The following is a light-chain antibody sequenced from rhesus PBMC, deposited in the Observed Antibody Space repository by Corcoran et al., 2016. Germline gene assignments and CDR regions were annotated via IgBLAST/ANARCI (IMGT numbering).Light chain of an antibody. CDR1: QSISSW. CDR2: KAT. Sequence: DIQMTQSPSSLSASVGDTVTITCRASQSISSWLDWYQQKPGKAPKLLIYKATILQSGVPSRVSGSGSGTDFTLTISCLQPEDFATYYCLQYSSSPWTFGQGTKVEIK. CDR3: LQYSSSPWT. J-gene: IGKJ1*01. V-gene: IGKV1-22*01.